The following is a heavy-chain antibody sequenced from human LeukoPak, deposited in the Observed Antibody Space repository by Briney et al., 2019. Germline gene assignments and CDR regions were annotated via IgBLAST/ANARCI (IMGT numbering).Heavy chain of an antibody. CDR2: ISWNSGSI. V-gene: IGHV3-9*01. CDR1: GFTFDDYA. CDR3: AKDLYGSGSSNWFDL. D-gene: IGHD3-10*01. Sequence: GGSLRLSCAASGFTFDDYAMHWVRQAPGKGLEWVSGISWNSGSIGYADSVKGRFTISRDNAKNSLYLQMNSLRAEDTALYYCAKDLYGSGSSNWFDLWGQGTLVTVSS. J-gene: IGHJ5*02.